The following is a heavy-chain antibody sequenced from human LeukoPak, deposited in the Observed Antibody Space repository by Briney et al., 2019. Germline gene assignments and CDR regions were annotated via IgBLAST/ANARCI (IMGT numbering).Heavy chain of an antibody. Sequence: GESLMISCRGSGYRFNSYWIGWVRQMPGKGLEWMRSNNPDDADTRYSPSLQGQVAISADKSISTAYLQWSSLQASDTAMYFCARGSYGSGTYRIYYFYMDVWGKGTTVTVAS. CDR2: NNPDDADT. CDR1: GYRFNSYW. D-gene: IGHD3-10*01. V-gene: IGHV5-51*01. CDR3: ARGSYGSGTYRIYYFYMDV. J-gene: IGHJ6*03.